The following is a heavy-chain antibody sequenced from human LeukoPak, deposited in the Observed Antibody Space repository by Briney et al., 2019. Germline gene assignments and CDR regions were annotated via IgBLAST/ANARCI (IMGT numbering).Heavy chain of an antibody. CDR1: GFTFGGYA. D-gene: IGHD2-15*01. CDR3: TRDRRYCSGGSCYRLGAFDI. CDR2: IRSKAYGGTA. J-gene: IGHJ3*02. V-gene: IGHV3-49*04. Sequence: GGSLRLSCTASGFTFGGYAMNWVRQAPGKGLEWVGFIRSKAYGGTAEYAASVKGRFTISRDDSKSIAYLQMNSLKTEDTAVYHCTRDRRYCSGGSCYRLGAFDIWGQGTMVTVSS.